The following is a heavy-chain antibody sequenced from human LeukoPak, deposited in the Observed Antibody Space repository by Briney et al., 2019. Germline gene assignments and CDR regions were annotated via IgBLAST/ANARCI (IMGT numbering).Heavy chain of an antibody. Sequence: PGGSLRLSCAASGFTFSSYAMSWVRQAPGKGLEWVSAISGSGDSTFYGDSVKGRFTISRDNSKNTLYLQMNSLRAEDTAEYYCAKDLRGDYFYYMDVWGKGTTVTVSS. V-gene: IGHV3-23*01. CDR2: ISGSGDST. J-gene: IGHJ6*03. CDR3: AKDLRGDYFYYMDV. CDR1: GFTFSSYA.